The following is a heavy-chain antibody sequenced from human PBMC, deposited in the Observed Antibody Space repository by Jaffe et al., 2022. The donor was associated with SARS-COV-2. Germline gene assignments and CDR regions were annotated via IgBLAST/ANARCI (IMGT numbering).Heavy chain of an antibody. CDR3: CGSDFYDGSGYNFDY. CDR1: RFSLSNAW. D-gene: IGHD3-22*01. V-gene: IGHV3-15*01. Sequence: EVHLVESGGGLVTPGGSLRLSCAASRFSLSNAWMNWVRQTPGKGLEWIGRIKSKPDGGTIDYAAPVKDRFTISRDDSENMLFLQINSLRTDDTAVYYCCGSDFYDGSGYNFDYWGQGTLVTVSS. J-gene: IGHJ4*02. CDR2: IKSKPDGGTI.